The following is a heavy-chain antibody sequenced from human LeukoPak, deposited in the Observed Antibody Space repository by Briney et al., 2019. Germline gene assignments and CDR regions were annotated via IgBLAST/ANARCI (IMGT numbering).Heavy chain of an antibody. V-gene: IGHV4-59*01. D-gene: IGHD3-9*01. CDR3: ARGGDILTGYSSYYFDY. J-gene: IGHJ4*02. CDR2: IYYSGST. Sequence: PSETLSLTCTVSGGSISSYYWSWIRQPPGKGLEWIGYIYYSGSTNYNPSLKSRVTISVDTSKNQFSLKLSSVTAADTAVYYCARGGDILTGYSSYYFDYWGQGTLVTVSS. CDR1: GGSISSYY.